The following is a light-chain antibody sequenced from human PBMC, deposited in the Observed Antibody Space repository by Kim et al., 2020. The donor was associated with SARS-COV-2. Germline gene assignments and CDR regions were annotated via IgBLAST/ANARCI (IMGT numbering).Light chain of an antibody. V-gene: IGLV3-19*01. CDR1: SLRSYD. J-gene: IGLJ1*01. CDR3: NSRDSSGNHLRV. CDR2: GKN. Sequence: LGQTVRITCQGDSLRSYDASWYQQKPGQAPVLVIYGKNNRPSGIPDRFSGSSSGNTASLTITGAQAEDEADYYCNSRDSSGNHLRVFGTGTKVTVL.